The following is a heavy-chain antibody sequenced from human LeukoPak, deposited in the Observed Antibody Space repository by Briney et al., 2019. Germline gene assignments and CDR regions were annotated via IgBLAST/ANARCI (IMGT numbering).Heavy chain of an antibody. Sequence: GESLKISCKGSGYSFTSYWIGWVREMPGKGLEWVGIIYSDDSDTRYSPSFQGQVTISADKSISTAYLQWSSLKASDPAMYYGARSCPYYYGSGNYYNYFDYWGQGTLVTVSS. CDR2: IYSDDSDT. J-gene: IGHJ4*02. V-gene: IGHV5-51*01. CDR1: GYSFTSYW. CDR3: ARSCPYYYGSGNYYNYFDY. D-gene: IGHD3-10*01.